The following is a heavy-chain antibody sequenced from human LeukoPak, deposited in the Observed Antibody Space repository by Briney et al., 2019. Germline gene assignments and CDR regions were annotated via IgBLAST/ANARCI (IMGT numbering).Heavy chain of an antibody. CDR2: IKQDGSEK. J-gene: IGHJ5*02. CDR1: EFTFSSYE. D-gene: IGHD2-2*01. Sequence: GGSLRLSCAASEFTFSSYEMYWVRQAPGKGLEWVANIKQDGSEKYYVDSVKGRFTISRDNAKNSLYLQMNSLRAEDTAVYYCARSGGPDIVVVPAALIRLKNWFDPWGQGTLVTVSS. CDR3: ARSGGPDIVVVPAALIRLKNWFDP. V-gene: IGHV3-7*03.